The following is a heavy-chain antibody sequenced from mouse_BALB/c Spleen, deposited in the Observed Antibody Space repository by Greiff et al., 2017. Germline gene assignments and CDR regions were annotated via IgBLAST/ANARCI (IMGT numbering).Heavy chain of an antibody. V-gene: IGHV1S29*02. CDR3: AGGNYEEGYFDY. CDR1: GYTFTDYN. Sequence: EVQLQQSGPELAKPGASVKISCKASGYTFTDYNMHWVKQSHGKSLEWIGYIYPYNGGTGYNQKFKSKATLTVDNSSSTAYMELRSLTSEDAAVYYCAGGNYEEGYFDYWGQGTTLTVSA. D-gene: IGHD2-1*01. CDR2: IYPYNGGT. J-gene: IGHJ2*01.